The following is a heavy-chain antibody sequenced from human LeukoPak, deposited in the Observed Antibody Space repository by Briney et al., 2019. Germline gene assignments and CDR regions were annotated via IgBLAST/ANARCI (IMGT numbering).Heavy chain of an antibody. D-gene: IGHD1-26*01. Sequence: PGGSLRLSCVGSGHTFSIYYMHWVRQAPDTGLEWVGVMSYDEMTENYADSAQGRFTISRDNSKNTLFLQVSSYKGEKKAMYYCARGGGANYYGDYFDLWGQGTLVTISS. J-gene: IGHJ4*02. CDR2: MSYDEMTE. V-gene: IGHV3-30*03. CDR1: GHTFSIYY. CDR3: ARGGGANYYGDYFDL.